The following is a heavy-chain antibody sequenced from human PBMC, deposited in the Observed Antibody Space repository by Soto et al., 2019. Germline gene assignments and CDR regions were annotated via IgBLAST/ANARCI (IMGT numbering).Heavy chain of an antibody. D-gene: IGHD1-26*01. CDR1: ESTVRRDW. CDR2: TNQDGSEK. J-gene: IGHJ4*02. CDR3: SGGVGDAF. V-gene: IGHV3-7*04. Sequence: EVHLVESGGGLVRTGGSLRLSCAISESTVRRDWMNWVRQAPGKGLEWVAHTNQDGSEKYYVDSVKGRFTISRDNAKNSLYLQMNSLRAGDTAMYYCSGGVGDAFWGQGTLVTVSS.